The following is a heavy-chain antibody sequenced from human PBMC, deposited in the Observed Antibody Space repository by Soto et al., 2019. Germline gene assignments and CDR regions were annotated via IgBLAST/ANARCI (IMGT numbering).Heavy chain of an antibody. CDR3: AKGCSGGVNCFYFDF. D-gene: IGHD2-15*01. CDR1: GFTFSNDG. V-gene: IGHV3-30*18. J-gene: IGHJ4*02. Sequence: QVQLVESGGGVVQPGRSLRLSCAASGFTFSNDGMHWVRQAPGKGLEWVADISNDGSNKYYADSVNGRFTISRDNSKNTVYLKMNSLRAVYTAVDYCAKGCSGGVNCFYFDFWGQGILVTVSS. CDR2: ISNDGSNK.